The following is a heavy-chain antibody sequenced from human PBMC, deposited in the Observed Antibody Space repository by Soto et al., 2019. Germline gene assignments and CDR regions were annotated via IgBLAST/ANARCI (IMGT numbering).Heavy chain of an antibody. J-gene: IGHJ6*02. D-gene: IGHD6-13*01. CDR3: ARGILQQQLVRNYYGMDV. Sequence: QVQLVESGGGVVQPGRSLRLSCAASGFTFSSYAMHWVRQAPGKGLEWVAVISYDGSNKYYADSVKGRFTISRDNSKNTLYLQMNSLRAEDTAVYYCARGILQQQLVRNYYGMDVWGQATTVTVYS. CDR2: ISYDGSNK. V-gene: IGHV3-30-3*01. CDR1: GFTFSSYA.